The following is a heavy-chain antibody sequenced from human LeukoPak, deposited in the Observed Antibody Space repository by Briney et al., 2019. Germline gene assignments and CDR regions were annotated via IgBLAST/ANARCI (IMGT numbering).Heavy chain of an antibody. CDR3: ANGYYDFWSGYLPIDY. J-gene: IGHJ4*02. Sequence: GRSLRLSCAASGFTFSSYGMHWVRQAPGKGLEWVAVISYDGSNKYYADSVKGRFTISRDNSKNTLYLQMNSLRAEDTAVYYCANGYYDFWSGYLPIDYWGQGTLSPSPQ. CDR1: GFTFSSYG. V-gene: IGHV3-30*18. CDR2: ISYDGSNK. D-gene: IGHD3-3*01.